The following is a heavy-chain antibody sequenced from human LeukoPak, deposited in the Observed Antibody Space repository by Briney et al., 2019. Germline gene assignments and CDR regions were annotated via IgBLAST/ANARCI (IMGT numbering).Heavy chain of an antibody. CDR2: IFPGDSDT. Sequence: GESLKISCKSSGYSFTNYWIGWVRQMPGKGLEWMGIIFPGDSDTRYSPSFQGQVTISADKSLSTAYLQWSSLKASDTAIYYCARPESRTAAAGTVRPFDIWGQGTMVTVSS. D-gene: IGHD6-13*01. CDR1: GYSFTNYW. J-gene: IGHJ3*02. CDR3: ARPESRTAAAGTVRPFDI. V-gene: IGHV5-51*01.